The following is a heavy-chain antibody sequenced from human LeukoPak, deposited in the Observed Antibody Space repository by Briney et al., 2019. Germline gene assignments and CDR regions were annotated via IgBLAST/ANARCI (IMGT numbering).Heavy chain of an antibody. V-gene: IGHV3-7*05. J-gene: IGHJ3*02. CDR1: GFTFSSYW. CDR2: INQDGSEK. Sequence: TGGSLRLSCVASGFTFSSYWVAWVRQAPGTGLEWVANINQDGSEKNYVDSVKGRFTISRDNAENSLCLQMNSLRAEDTAVYYCARDRGYSTFDMWGQGTMVTVSS. CDR3: ARDRGYSTFDM. D-gene: IGHD5-18*01.